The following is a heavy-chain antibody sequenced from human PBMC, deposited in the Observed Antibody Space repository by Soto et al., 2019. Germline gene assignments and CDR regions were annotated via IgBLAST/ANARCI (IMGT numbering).Heavy chain of an antibody. Sequence: QVQLVESGGGVVQPGRSLIISCAVSGFTFSNYAMHWVRQAPGKGLEWVAVISYDGSDKYYADSVGGRFTISRDNSKNTLYRQMNSLRTEDTAVYYCARALYYNDGSGHSLLDYWGQGTLVTVSS. J-gene: IGHJ4*02. CDR2: ISYDGSDK. D-gene: IGHD3-22*01. CDR3: ARALYYNDGSGHSLLDY. V-gene: IGHV3-30-3*01. CDR1: GFTFSNYA.